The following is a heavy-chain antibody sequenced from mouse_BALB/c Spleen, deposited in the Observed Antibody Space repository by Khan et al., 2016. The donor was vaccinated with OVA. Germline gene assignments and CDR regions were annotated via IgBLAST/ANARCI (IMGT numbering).Heavy chain of an antibody. CDR3: AGDYGSSYSYFGY. Sequence: EVKLEESGPGLVKPSQSLSLTCTVTGYSITSDYAWNWIRQFPGNKLEWMGYISYSGITSYNPFLKSRISITRDTSKNQFFLQFNSVTTEDTATYYCAGDYGSSYSYFGYWGQGPTLTVSS. D-gene: IGHD1-1*01. CDR2: ISYSGIT. V-gene: IGHV3-2*02. J-gene: IGHJ2*01. CDR1: GYSITSDYA.